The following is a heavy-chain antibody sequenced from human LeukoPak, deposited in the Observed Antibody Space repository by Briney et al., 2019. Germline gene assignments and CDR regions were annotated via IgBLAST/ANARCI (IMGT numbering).Heavy chain of an antibody. Sequence: GGSPRLSCAASGFTFSSYSMNWVRQAPGKGLEWVSYISSSSSTIYYADSVKGRFTISRDNAKNSLYLQMNSLRAEDTAVYYCARALFLGSSSSDYFDYWGQGTLVTVSS. J-gene: IGHJ4*02. D-gene: IGHD6-6*01. CDR1: GFTFSSYS. CDR3: ARALFLGSSSSDYFDY. V-gene: IGHV3-48*01. CDR2: ISSSSSTI.